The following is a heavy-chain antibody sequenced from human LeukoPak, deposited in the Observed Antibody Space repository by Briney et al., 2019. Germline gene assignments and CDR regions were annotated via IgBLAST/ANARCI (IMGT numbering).Heavy chain of an antibody. CDR1: GYTFTGYY. CDR2: INPNNGAT. V-gene: IGHV1-2*02. CDR3: ARDVVVVVGASRSNFYFYMDV. D-gene: IGHD2-15*01. Sequence: KPGASVKVSCKASGYTFTGYYMHWVRQAPGQGLEWMGWINPNNGATNYAQKFQGRITMTRDTSITTAYMELSSLRSDDTAIYYCARDVVVVVGASRSNFYFYMDVWGKGTTVTVSS. J-gene: IGHJ6*03.